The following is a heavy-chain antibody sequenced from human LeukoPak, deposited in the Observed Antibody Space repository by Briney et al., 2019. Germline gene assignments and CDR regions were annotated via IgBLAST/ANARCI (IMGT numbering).Heavy chain of an antibody. Sequence: GGSLRLSCAASGFTFSSYAMTWVRQAPGKGLEWVSAISGSGGSTYYADSVKGRFTISRDNSKNTVHLQVNSLRAEDTAVYHCAKPLYFYDSSGRGGFDSWGQGTLVTVSS. CDR1: GFTFSSYA. D-gene: IGHD3-22*01. CDR2: ISGSGGST. J-gene: IGHJ4*02. CDR3: AKPLYFYDSSGRGGFDS. V-gene: IGHV3-23*01.